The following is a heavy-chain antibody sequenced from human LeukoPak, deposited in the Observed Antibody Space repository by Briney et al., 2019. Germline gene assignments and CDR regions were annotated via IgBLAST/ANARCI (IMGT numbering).Heavy chain of an antibody. CDR3: AKDDGYSSGWSYFDY. CDR1: GFTFSNFG. V-gene: IGHV3-30*18. D-gene: IGHD6-19*01. J-gene: IGHJ4*02. CDR2: ISYDGSNE. Sequence: GRSLRLSCTASGFTFSNFGMHWVRQAPGKGLEWVAVISYDGSNEDYADSVKGRFTISRDNSKNTLYLQMNSLRAEDTAVYYCAKDDGYSSGWSYFDYWGQGTLATVSS.